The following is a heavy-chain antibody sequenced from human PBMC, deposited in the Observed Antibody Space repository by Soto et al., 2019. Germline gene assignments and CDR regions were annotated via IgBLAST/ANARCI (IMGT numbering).Heavy chain of an antibody. Sequence: EVQLVESGGGLVQPGGSLRLSCAASGFTVSSNYMSGVRQAPGKGLEWVSVIYSGGSAYYADSVKGRFTISRDNSKNTLYLQMNSLRAEDTAVYYCARHGYSYGGGYFDYWGQGILVTVSS. V-gene: IGHV3-66*04. CDR1: GFTVSSNY. D-gene: IGHD5-18*01. J-gene: IGHJ4*02. CDR3: ARHGYSYGGGYFDY. CDR2: IYSGGSA.